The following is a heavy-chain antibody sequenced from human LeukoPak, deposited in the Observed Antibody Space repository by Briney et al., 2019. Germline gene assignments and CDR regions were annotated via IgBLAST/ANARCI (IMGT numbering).Heavy chain of an antibody. D-gene: IGHD6-19*01. J-gene: IGHJ4*02. CDR1: GFTFSSYN. CDR2: ISSSSSTI. V-gene: IGHV3-48*01. Sequence: GGSLRLSCAASGFTFSSYNMNWVRQAPGKGPEWVSYISSSSSTIYYANSVKGRFTVSRDNAKNSLYLQMNSLRAEDTAVYYCARDLEGGWYYFQYWGQGTLVTVSS. CDR3: ARDLEGGWYYFQY.